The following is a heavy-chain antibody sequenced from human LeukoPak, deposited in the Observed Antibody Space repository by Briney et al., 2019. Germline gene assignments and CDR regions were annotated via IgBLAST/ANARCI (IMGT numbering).Heavy chain of an antibody. CDR3: AKDLQHDYGGNFDY. V-gene: IGHV3-23*01. Sequence: PGRSLRLSCAASGFTFSSYGMHWVRQAPGKGLEWVSAISGSGGSTYYADSVKGRFTISRDNSKNTLYLQMNSLRAEDTAVYYCAKDLQHDYGGNFDYWGQGTLVTVPS. D-gene: IGHD4-23*01. CDR1: GFTFSSYG. J-gene: IGHJ4*02. CDR2: ISGSGGST.